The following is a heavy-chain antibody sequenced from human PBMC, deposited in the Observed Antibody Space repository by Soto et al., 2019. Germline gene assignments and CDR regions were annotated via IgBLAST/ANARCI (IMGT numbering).Heavy chain of an antibody. V-gene: IGHV1-18*01. CDR1: GYTFANYG. CDR2: ISGYNINT. Sequence: QVRLVQSGPEVKKPGASVRVSCKASGYTFANYGITWVRQTSGQGLEWLGWISGYNINTHYEQKFEDRVTLTTDKSMSTVYMELRSLKSDDTAIYFCARERRWEPLLYWGQGTLVTVSP. J-gene: IGHJ4*02. D-gene: IGHD1-26*01. CDR3: ARERRWEPLLY.